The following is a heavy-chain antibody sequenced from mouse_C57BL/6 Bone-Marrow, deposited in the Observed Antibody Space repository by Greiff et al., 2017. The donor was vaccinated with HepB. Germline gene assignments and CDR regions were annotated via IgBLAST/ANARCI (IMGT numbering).Heavy chain of an antibody. Sequence: VQLQQSGPELVKPGASVKLSCKASGYTFTSYDINWVKQRPGQGLEWIGWIYPRDGSTKYNEKFKGKATLTVDTSSSTAYMELHSLTSKDSAVYFCARDYYGSSYVSYFDYWGQGTTLTVSS. CDR2: IYPRDGST. CDR3: ARDYYGSSYVSYFDY. D-gene: IGHD1-1*01. V-gene: IGHV1-85*01. J-gene: IGHJ2*01. CDR1: GYTFTSYD.